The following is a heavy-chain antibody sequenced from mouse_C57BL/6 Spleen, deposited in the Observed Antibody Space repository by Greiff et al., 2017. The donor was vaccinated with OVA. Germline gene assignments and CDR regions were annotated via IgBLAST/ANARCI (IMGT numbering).Heavy chain of an antibody. CDR2: IDPETGGT. J-gene: IGHJ4*01. V-gene: IGHV1-15*01. Sequence: VKLQESGAELVRPGASVTLSCKASGYTFTDYEMHWVKQTPVHGLEWIGAIDPETGGTAYNQKFKGKAILTADKSSSTAYMELRSLTSEDSAVYYCTRSYYGSSYYYAMDYWGQGTSVTVSS. D-gene: IGHD1-1*01. CDR3: TRSYYGSSYYYAMDY. CDR1: GYTFTDYE.